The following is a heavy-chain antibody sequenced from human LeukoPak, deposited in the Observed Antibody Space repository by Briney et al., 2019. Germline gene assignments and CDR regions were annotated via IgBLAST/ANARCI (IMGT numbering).Heavy chain of an antibody. Sequence: GGSLRLSCAASGFTFSSYEMNWVRQAPGKGLEWVSYISSSGSTIYYADSVKGRFTISRDNAKNSLYLQMNSLRAEDTAVYYCARGASTVTPTRFDYWGQGTLVTVSS. J-gene: IGHJ4*02. CDR2: ISSSGSTI. CDR1: GFTFSSYE. V-gene: IGHV3-48*03. D-gene: IGHD4-17*01. CDR3: ARGASTVTPTRFDY.